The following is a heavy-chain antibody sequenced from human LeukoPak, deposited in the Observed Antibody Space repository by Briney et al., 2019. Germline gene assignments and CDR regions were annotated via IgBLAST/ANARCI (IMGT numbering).Heavy chain of an antibody. CDR2: IYYSGST. J-gene: IGHJ4*02. CDR1: GDSISFNY. CDR3: ASSIAARLYYFDY. V-gene: IGHV4-59*01. D-gene: IGHD6-6*01. Sequence: SETLSLTCTVSGDSISFNYWNWIRQPPGKGLEWIGYIYYSGSTNYNPSLKSRVTISIDTSKNQFSLKLSSVTAADTAVYYCASSIAARLYYFDYWGQGTLVTVSS.